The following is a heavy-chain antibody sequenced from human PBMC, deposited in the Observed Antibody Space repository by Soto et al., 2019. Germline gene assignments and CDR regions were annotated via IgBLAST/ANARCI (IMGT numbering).Heavy chain of an antibody. CDR1: GYTFTSYG. CDR3: ARSTMIRDGIFDY. D-gene: IGHD3-10*01. Sequence: QVQLVQSGAEVKKPGASVKVSCKASGYTFTSYGISWVRQAPGQGLEWMGWTSAYNANTNYAQKLQCRVTMTTDTSTSTAYSELRTLTSDDARLYFGARSTMIRDGIFDYCGQGNVVIVS. CDR2: TSAYNANT. J-gene: IGHJ4*02. V-gene: IGHV1-18*01.